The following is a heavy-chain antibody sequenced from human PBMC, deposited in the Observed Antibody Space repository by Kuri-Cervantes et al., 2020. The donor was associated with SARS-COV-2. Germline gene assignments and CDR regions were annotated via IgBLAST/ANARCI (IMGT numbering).Heavy chain of an antibody. CDR2: INPNSGGT. J-gene: IGHJ4*02. V-gene: IGHV1-2*02. CDR1: GYTFTGYY. D-gene: IGHD3-3*01. CDR3: ASTIFGEVPYYQGHPDY. Sequence: ASVKVSCKASGYTFTGYYMHWVRQAPGQGLEWMGWINPNSGGTNYAQKFQGRVTMTRDTSISTAYMELSRLRSDDTAVYYCASTIFGEVPYYQGHPDYWGQGTLVTVSS.